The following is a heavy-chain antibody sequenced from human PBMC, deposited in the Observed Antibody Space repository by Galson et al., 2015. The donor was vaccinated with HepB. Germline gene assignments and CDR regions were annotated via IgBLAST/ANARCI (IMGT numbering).Heavy chain of an antibody. J-gene: IGHJ5*02. D-gene: IGHD2-15*01. CDR1: GGSMNSRNW. Sequence: ETLSLTCAVSGGSMNSRNWWSWVRQPPGQGLEWIGEIYRSGIANYNPSLTSRVTISVDKSNNQFSLELRSVTAADTALYYCASLGYCNGSDCYRVSWGQGTLVTVSS. V-gene: IGHV4-4*02. CDR2: IYRSGIA. CDR3: ASLGYCNGSDCYRVS.